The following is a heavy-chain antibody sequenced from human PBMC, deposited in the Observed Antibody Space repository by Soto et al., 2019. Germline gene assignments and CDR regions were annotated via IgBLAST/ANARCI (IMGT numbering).Heavy chain of an antibody. J-gene: IGHJ5*02. V-gene: IGHV1-8*02. Sequence: ASVKVSCKASGYTFTSYGISWVRQAPGQGPEWMGWMNPNSGNTGYAQKFQGRVTMTRNTSINTAYMELSSLGSEDTAVYYCARDNRYNWNDEGWFDPWGQGTLVTVSS. CDR1: GYTFTSYG. D-gene: IGHD1-20*01. CDR2: MNPNSGNT. CDR3: ARDNRYNWNDEGWFDP.